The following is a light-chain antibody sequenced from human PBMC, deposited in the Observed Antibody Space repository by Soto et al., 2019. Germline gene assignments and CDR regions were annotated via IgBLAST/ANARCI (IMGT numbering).Light chain of an antibody. Sequence: DIQMTQSPSSLSASVGDRVTITCRASQSISSYLNWYQQKPGKAPKLLIYAASSLQSGVPSRFSGSGSGTTFTLTLSSLQPEDFATYYCQQSYSTPLPVGGGTKVELK. V-gene: IGKV1-39*01. J-gene: IGKJ4*01. CDR1: QSISSY. CDR3: QQSYSTPLP. CDR2: AAS.